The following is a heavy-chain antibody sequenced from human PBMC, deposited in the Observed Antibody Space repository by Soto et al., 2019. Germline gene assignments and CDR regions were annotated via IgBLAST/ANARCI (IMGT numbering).Heavy chain of an antibody. CDR2: IYYSGST. CDR3: ARTRGGNSHDAFDI. D-gene: IGHD2-21*02. V-gene: IGHV4-31*03. CDR1: GGSISSGGYY. J-gene: IGHJ3*02. Sequence: SETLSLTCTVSGGSISSGGYYWRWIRQHPGKGLEWIGYIYYSGSTYYNPSLKSRVTISVDTSKNQLSLKLSSVTAADTAVDYCARTRGGNSHDAFDIWGQGTMVTVSS.